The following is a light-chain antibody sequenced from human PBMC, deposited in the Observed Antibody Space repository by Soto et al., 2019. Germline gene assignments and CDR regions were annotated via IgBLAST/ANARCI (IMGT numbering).Light chain of an antibody. CDR1: QSVSSSY. Sequence: EIVLTQSPGTLSLSPGERATLSCRASQSVSSSYLAWYQQKPGQAPRLLIYGASSRATGIPDRFSGSGSGTDFTLNISRLEPEDFAVYYCQQYGRTFGQGTKV. CDR2: GAS. V-gene: IGKV3-20*01. J-gene: IGKJ1*01. CDR3: QQYGRT.